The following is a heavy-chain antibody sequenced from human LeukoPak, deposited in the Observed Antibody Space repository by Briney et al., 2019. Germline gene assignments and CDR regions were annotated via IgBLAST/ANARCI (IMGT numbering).Heavy chain of an antibody. V-gene: IGHV4-38-2*02. CDR2: IYHSGST. CDR1: GYSISSGYY. D-gene: IGHD3-22*01. CDR3: ARQKLLYYYDSSVPLDY. Sequence: PSETLSLTCTVSGYSISSGYYWGWIRQPPGKGLEWIGSIYHSGSTYYNPSLKSRVTISVDTSKNQFSLKLSSVTAADTALYYCARQKLLYYYDSSVPLDYWGQGTLVTVSS. J-gene: IGHJ4*02.